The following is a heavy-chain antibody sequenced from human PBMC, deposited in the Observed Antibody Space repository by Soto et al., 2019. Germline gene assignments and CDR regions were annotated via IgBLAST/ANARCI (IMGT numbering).Heavy chain of an antibody. J-gene: IGHJ6*03. CDR3: ARVSGRFLDYYYYYYYMDV. CDR1: GGSFSGYY. Sequence: PSETLSLTCAVYGGSFSGYYWSWIRQPPGKGLEWIGEINHSGSTNYNPSLKSRVTISVDTSKNQFSLKLSSVTAADTAVYYCARVSGRFLDYYYYYYYMDVWGKGTTVTAP. CDR2: INHSGST. V-gene: IGHV4-34*01. D-gene: IGHD3-3*01.